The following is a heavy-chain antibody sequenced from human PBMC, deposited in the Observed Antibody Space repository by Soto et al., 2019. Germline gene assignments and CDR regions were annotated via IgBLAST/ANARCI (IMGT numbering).Heavy chain of an antibody. Sequence: PGGSLRLSCVGSRFSFRSYAMSWVRQAPGKGPEWVSSISNSGETTYVADSVKGRFIISRDNSRNTLYLQMSSLRPEDTAIYYCAKNWDYAAGDWFDHWVTGTLVTVSS. J-gene: IGHJ5*02. CDR2: ISNSGETT. CDR1: RFSFRSYA. V-gene: IGHV3-23*01. D-gene: IGHD1-7*01. CDR3: AKNWDYAAGDWFDH.